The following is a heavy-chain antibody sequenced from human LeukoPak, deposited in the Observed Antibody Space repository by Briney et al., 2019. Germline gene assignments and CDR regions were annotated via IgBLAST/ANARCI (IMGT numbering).Heavy chain of an antibody. J-gene: IGHJ4*02. CDR2: VHLSGRT. CDR3: AREGGPYRPLDY. CDR1: GGSISTTNW. V-gene: IGHV4-4*02. Sequence: SETLSLTCGVPGGSISTTNWWTWVRQPPGEGLEWIGEVHLSGRTHYNPSLESRVTMSVDMSENHISLRLISVTAADTAVYYCAREGGPYRPLDYSGQGTLVTVSS.